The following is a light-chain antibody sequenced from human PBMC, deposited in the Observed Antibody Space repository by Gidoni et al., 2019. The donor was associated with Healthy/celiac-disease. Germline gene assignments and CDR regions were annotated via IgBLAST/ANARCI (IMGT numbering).Light chain of an antibody. V-gene: IGKV1-39*01. CDR1: QSIRSY. CDR2: AAS. J-gene: IGKJ4*01. Sequence: DIQMTQSPSSLSASVGDRVTITCRASQSIRSYLNWYQQKPGKAPKLLIYAASSLQSGVPSRFSGSGSGTDFTLTISSLQPEDFATYYCQQKSTFGGGTKVEIK. CDR3: QQKST.